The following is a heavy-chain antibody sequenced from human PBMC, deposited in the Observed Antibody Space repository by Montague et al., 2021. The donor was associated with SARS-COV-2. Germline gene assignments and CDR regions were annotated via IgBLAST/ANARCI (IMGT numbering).Heavy chain of an antibody. CDR1: GGSISSSNCY. CDR2: NPYRGDP. J-gene: IGHJ4*02. Sequence: SETLSLTCTVSGGSISSSNCYWGWVRQPPGKGLEWMGSNPYRGDPYYNPTLKGRLTIYVDTSQNQLSLKLSAVTAADTDVYYCARPLATGNYYYWGQGTLVAVSS. D-gene: IGHD1-1*01. V-gene: IGHV4-39*01. CDR3: ARPLATGNYYY.